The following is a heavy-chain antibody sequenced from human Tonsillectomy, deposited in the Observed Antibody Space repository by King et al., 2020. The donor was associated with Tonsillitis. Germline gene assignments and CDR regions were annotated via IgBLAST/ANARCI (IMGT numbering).Heavy chain of an antibody. Sequence: QLVQSGAEVKKPGASVKVSCKASGYTFTSYGISWVRQAPGQGLEWMGWISAYNGNTNYAQKLQGRVTMTTDTSTSTAYMELRSLRSDETAVYYCARGYCSSTSCLGAAFDIWGQGTMVTVSS. CDR2: ISAYNGNT. D-gene: IGHD2-2*01. J-gene: IGHJ3*02. CDR1: GYTFTSYG. CDR3: ARGYCSSTSCLGAAFDI. V-gene: IGHV1-18*01.